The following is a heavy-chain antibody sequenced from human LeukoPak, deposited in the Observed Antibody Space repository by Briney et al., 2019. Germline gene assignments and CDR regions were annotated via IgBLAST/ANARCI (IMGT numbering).Heavy chain of an antibody. Sequence: ASVKVACKFSGYTLTALSMHWVRQAPGKGLEWMGGFDPEDGETIYAQKFQGRVTMTEDTSTDTAYMELSSLRSEDTAAYYCATAGYSSSHTDPHNYWGQGTLVTVSS. D-gene: IGHD6-19*01. V-gene: IGHV1-24*01. CDR3: ATAGYSSSHTDPHNY. CDR1: GYTLTALS. J-gene: IGHJ4*02. CDR2: FDPEDGET.